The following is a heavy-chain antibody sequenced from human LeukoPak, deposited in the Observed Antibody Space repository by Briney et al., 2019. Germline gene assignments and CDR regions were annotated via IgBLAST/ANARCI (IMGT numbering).Heavy chain of an antibody. J-gene: IGHJ5*02. Sequence: SETLSLTCAVYGESFSDYYWSWIRQSPGKGLEWIGEINHSGSTNYNPSLKSRVTISVETSKKQFSLRLSSVTAADTAVYYCARKGGGQLVNTRRWFDPWGQGTLVTVSS. V-gene: IGHV4-34*01. CDR1: GESFSDYY. CDR3: ARKGGGQLVNTRRWFDP. D-gene: IGHD1-1*01. CDR2: INHSGST.